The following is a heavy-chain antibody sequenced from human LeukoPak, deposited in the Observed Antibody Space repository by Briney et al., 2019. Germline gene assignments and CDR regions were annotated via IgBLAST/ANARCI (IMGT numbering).Heavy chain of an antibody. CDR1: GFTFSTYS. V-gene: IGHV3-21*01. Sequence: GGSLRLSCVASGFTFSTYSLNWVRQAPGKGLEWVSSIGGSSTSIYYADSVKGRFTISRDNARNSLYLQMNSLRAEDAAVYYCAKDDFYGSGSYDTDYYGMDVWGQGTTVTVSS. CDR3: AKDDFYGSGSYDTDYYGMDV. D-gene: IGHD3-10*01. CDR2: IGGSSTSI. J-gene: IGHJ6*02.